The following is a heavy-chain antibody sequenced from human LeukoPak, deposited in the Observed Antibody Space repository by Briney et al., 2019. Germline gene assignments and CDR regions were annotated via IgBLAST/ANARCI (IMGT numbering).Heavy chain of an antibody. CDR3: AKGGHSYGYADY. J-gene: IGHJ4*02. CDR1: GFTFSTYA. D-gene: IGHD5-18*01. CDR2: ISSDGSNK. Sequence: PGRSLRLSCAASGFTFSTYAMHWVRQAPGKGLEWVTAISSDGSNKNYADFVKGRFTSSRDNSKNSLYLQMNSLRAEDTAVYYCAKGGHSYGYADYWGQETLVTVSS. V-gene: IGHV3-30*18.